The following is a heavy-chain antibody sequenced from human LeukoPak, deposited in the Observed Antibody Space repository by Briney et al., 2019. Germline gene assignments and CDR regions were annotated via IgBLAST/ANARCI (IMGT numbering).Heavy chain of an antibody. D-gene: IGHD6-13*01. CDR3: AKDMGSSWYGTYYFDY. Sequence: GGSLRLSCAASGFTFDDYAMHWVRQAPGKGLEWVSGISWNSGSIGYADSVKGRFTISRDNAKNSLYLQMNSLRAEDTALYYCAKDMGSSWYGTYYFDYWGQGTLVTVSS. J-gene: IGHJ4*02. CDR2: ISWNSGSI. CDR1: GFTFDDYA. V-gene: IGHV3-9*01.